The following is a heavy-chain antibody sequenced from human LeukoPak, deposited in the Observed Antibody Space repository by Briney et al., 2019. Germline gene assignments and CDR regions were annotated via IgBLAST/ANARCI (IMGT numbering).Heavy chain of an antibody. Sequence: GASVKVSCKASGYTFTGYYMHWVRQAPGQGLEWLGRINPNSGGTNYAQKFQGRVTMTRDTSISTAYMELRSLRSDDTAVYYCARGDPGTYYYDSSGYLDYWGQGTLVTVSS. CDR2: INPNSGGT. CDR3: ARGDPGTYYYDSSGYLDY. CDR1: GYTFTGYY. V-gene: IGHV1-2*06. D-gene: IGHD3-22*01. J-gene: IGHJ4*02.